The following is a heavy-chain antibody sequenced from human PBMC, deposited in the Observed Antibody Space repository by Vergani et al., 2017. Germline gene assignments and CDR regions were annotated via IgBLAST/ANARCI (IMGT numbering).Heavy chain of an antibody. Sequence: QVQLVESGGGVVQPGRSLRLSCAASGFTFSSYGMHWVRQAPGKGLEWVAVIWYDGSNKYYADSVKGRFTISRDNSKNTLYLQMNSLRAEDTAVYYCAKDYGSGNRQRGMDVWGQGTTVTVSS. CDR1: GFTFSSYG. V-gene: IGHV3-33*06. CDR3: AKDYGSGNRQRGMDV. D-gene: IGHD3-10*01. J-gene: IGHJ6*02. CDR2: IWYDGSNK.